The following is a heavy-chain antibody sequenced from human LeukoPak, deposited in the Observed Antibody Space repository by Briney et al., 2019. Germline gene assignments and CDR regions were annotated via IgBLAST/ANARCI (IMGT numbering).Heavy chain of an antibody. D-gene: IGHD1-26*01. V-gene: IGHV3-53*01. CDR3: EKSGSYYGWFDP. J-gene: IGHJ5*02. CDR1: GFTVSSNY. Sequence: SGGSLRLSCAASGFTVSSNYMSWVRQAPGKGLEWVSVIYSGGSTYYAESVKGRFTISRDNSKNTLYLQMNSLRAEDTAVYYCEKSGSYYGWFDPWGQGTLVTVSS. CDR2: IYSGGST.